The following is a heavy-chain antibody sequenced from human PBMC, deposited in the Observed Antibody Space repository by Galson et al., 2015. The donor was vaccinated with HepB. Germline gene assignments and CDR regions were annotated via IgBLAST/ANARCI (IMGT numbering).Heavy chain of an antibody. D-gene: IGHD1-1*01. Sequence: SLRLSCAASGFTFSSYWMHWVHQGPGKGLVWVSRINSDGITTSYADSVKGRFTISRDNAKNTLYLQLNSLRAEDTAIYYCARGRPGTFTVLGNWGQGTLVTVSS. V-gene: IGHV3-74*01. CDR1: GFTFSSYW. CDR3: ARGRPGTFTVLGN. J-gene: IGHJ4*02. CDR2: INSDGITT.